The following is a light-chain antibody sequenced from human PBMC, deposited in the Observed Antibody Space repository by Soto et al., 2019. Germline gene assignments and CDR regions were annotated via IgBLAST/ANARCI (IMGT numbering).Light chain of an antibody. V-gene: IGKV3-15*01. CDR2: GAF. CDR1: QSVSSN. J-gene: IGKJ1*01. CDR3: QQYNDWPLT. Sequence: EIVFTQSPATLSLSPGEGATLSCRASQSVSSNLAWYQQKPGQAPSLLIYGAFTRATGIPARFSGTGPGTEFTLTISSLQSEDFALYYCQQYNDWPLTCGQGTKGE.